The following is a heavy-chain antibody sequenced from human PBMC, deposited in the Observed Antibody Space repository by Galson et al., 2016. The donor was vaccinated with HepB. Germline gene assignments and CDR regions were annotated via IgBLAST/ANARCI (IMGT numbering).Heavy chain of an antibody. CDR1: GDTFSSYA. J-gene: IGHJ4*02. Sequence: SVKVSCKVSGDTFSSYAINWVRQAPGQGLDWMGGIIPVFGIANYAQEFQGRVTIIADKSTSTAYMELNSLRPEDSAVYYCAICETYGSVYFDWWGQGTRVTVSS. CDR2: IIPVFGIA. V-gene: IGHV1-69*10. D-gene: IGHD4-17*01. CDR3: AICETYGSVYFDW.